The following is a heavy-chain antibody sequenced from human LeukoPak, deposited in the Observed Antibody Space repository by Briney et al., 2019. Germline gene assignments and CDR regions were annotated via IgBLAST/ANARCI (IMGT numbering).Heavy chain of an antibody. CDR1: GDSISSRSYC. J-gene: IGHJ4*02. D-gene: IGHD3-9*01. CDR2: TYYSGST. CDR3: ARLSDILTGYDY. Sequence: SETLPLTCTVSGDSISSRSYCWDWIRQPPGKGLEWIGTTYYSGSTHYNPSRKSRVTISVDTSKNQFSLKLSSVTAADTAVYYCARLSDILTGYDYWGQGTPVTVSS. V-gene: IGHV4-39*01.